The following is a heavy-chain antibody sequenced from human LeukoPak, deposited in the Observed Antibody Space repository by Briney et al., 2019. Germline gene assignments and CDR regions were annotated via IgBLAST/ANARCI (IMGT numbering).Heavy chain of an antibody. CDR2: ISWNSGSI. CDR3: AKDNRRHYTSGPNPDSLH. Sequence: GGSLRLSCAGPGFIFNNYAMHWVRQPPGKGLEWVSGISWNSGSIDYADSVKGRFTISRDNAKDSLYLQMNSLRVEDTAFYYCAKDNRRHYTSGPNPDSLHWGQGALVTVSS. J-gene: IGHJ4*02. D-gene: IGHD6-19*01. V-gene: IGHV3-9*01. CDR1: GFIFNNYA.